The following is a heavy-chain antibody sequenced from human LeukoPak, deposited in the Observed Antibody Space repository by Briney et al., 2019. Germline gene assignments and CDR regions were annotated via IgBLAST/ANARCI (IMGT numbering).Heavy chain of an antibody. J-gene: IGHJ1*01. CDR3: ARSRSNLYFQH. Sequence: PSETLSLTCTVSGDSISSYYWSWIRQSPEKGLEWIGYIHYTGSTYYNPSLRSRVTISVDTSKNQFSLRLISVTAADTAMYYCARSRSNLYFQHWGQGTLVTVSS. CDR2: IHYTGST. CDR1: GDSISSYY. D-gene: IGHD6-13*01. V-gene: IGHV4-59*01.